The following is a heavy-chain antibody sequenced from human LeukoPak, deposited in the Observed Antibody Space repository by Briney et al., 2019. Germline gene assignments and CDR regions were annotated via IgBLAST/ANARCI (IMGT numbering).Heavy chain of an antibody. J-gene: IGHJ4*02. D-gene: IGHD3-9*01. V-gene: IGHV1-69*04. Sequence: SVKVSCKASGGTFSSYAISWVRQAPGQGLEWMGRIIPILGIANYAQKFQGRVTITADKSTSTAYMELSSLRSEDTAVYYCARDYYDILTGPMGGWGQGTLVTVSS. CDR2: IIPILGIA. CDR3: ARDYYDILTGPMGG. CDR1: GGTFSSYA.